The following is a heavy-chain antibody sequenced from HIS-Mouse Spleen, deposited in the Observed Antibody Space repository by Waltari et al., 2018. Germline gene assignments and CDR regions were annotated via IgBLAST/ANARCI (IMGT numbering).Heavy chain of an antibody. V-gene: IGHV3-21*01. D-gene: IGHD1-26*01. J-gene: IGHJ4*02. CDR2: ISSSSSYI. Sequence: EVQLVESGGGLVKPGGSLRLSCAASGFRVSSYSMNWVRQAPGKGLEWVSSISSSSSYIYYADSVKGRFTISRDNAKNSLYLQMNSLRAEDTAVYYCARDASGYFDYWGQGTLVTVSS. CDR1: GFRVSSYS. CDR3: ARDASGYFDY.